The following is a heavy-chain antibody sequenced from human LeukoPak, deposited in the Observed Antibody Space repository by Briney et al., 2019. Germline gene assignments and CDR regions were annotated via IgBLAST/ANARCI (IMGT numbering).Heavy chain of an antibody. Sequence: SETLSLTCTVSGCSISSYYWSWIRQPPGKGLEGMGYIYYSGSTNYNPPLKSRVTISVDTSKNQFSLKLSSVTAADTAVYYCARGLVVRGVIISDWFDPWGQRTLVTVSS. CDR2: IYYSGST. D-gene: IGHD3-10*01. CDR3: ARGLVVRGVIISDWFDP. J-gene: IGHJ5*02. CDR1: GCSISSYY. V-gene: IGHV4-59*01.